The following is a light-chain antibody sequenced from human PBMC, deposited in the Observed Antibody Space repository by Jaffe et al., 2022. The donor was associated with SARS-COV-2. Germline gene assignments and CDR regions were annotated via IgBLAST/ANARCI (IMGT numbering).Light chain of an antibody. CDR3: QQYNNWPLT. CDR2: GTS. J-gene: IGKJ4*01. V-gene: IGKV3-15*01. Sequence: EVVMTQSPATLSVSPGERATLSCRASQGVNSNLAWYQQKPGQAPRLLIYGTSTRATGFPVRFSGSGSGTEFTLTISSLQSEDFAVYYCQQYNNWPLTFGGGTKVEIK. CDR1: QGVNSN.